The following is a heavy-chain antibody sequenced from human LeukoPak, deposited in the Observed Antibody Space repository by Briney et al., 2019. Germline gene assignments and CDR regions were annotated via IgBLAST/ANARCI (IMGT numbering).Heavy chain of an antibody. J-gene: IGHJ4*02. Sequence: GGSLRLSCAASGFTFSSYSMNWVRQAPGKGLEWVSSISSSSSYIYYADSVKGRFTISRDNAKNSLYLQMSSLRAEDTAVYYCARVGVLWFGELLPDDYWGQGTLVTVSS. CDR3: ARVGVLWFGELLPDDY. V-gene: IGHV3-21*01. CDR1: GFTFSSYS. CDR2: ISSSSSYI. D-gene: IGHD3-10*01.